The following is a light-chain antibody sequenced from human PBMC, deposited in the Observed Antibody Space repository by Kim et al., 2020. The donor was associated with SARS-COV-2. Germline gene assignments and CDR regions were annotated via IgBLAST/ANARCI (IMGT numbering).Light chain of an antibody. Sequence: DIQMTQSPSTLSASVGDRVTISCRASQSISSWLAWYQQKPGKAPNLLIYESSSLETGVPSRFSGSGSGTEFTLTISSLQPDDFATYYCQQYNSHPLTFGDGTQVDIK. V-gene: IGKV1-5*03. CDR1: QSISSW. CDR2: ESS. CDR3: QQYNSHPLT. J-gene: IGKJ4*01.